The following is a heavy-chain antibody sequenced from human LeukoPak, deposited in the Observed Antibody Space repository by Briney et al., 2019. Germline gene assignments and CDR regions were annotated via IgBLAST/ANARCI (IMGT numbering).Heavy chain of an antibody. CDR2: IYTSGST. D-gene: IGHD4-11*01. CDR3: AREWENRLHGQNLRGAFDI. V-gene: IGHV4-61*02. J-gene: IGHJ3*02. Sequence: PSQTLSLTCTVSGGSISSGSYYWSWIRQPAGKGLEWIGRIYTSGSTNYNPSLKSRVTISVDTSKNQFSLKLSSVTAADTAVYYCAREWENRLHGQNLRGAFDIWGPGTMVTVSS. CDR1: GGSISSGSYY.